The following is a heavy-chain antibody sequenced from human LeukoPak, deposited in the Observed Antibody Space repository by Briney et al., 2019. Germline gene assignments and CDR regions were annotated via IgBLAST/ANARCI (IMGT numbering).Heavy chain of an antibody. D-gene: IGHD1-26*01. CDR3: ARHSLGGMGASKRTYYYYRDV. CDR1: GYSFTSFL. J-gene: IGHJ6*03. V-gene: IGHV5-51*01. CDR2: IYPGDSGA. Sequence: GGPLKTSFQGPGYSFTSFLTAGVRQIPRQGLGWSGIIYPGDSGARYSPSFQGQVTLSADKSINNAYLQWNSLKASDTAMYYCARHSLGGMGASKRTYYYYRDVWGKGTTVTVSS.